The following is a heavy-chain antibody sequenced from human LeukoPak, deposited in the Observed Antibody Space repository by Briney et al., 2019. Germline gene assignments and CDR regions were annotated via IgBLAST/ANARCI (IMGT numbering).Heavy chain of an antibody. V-gene: IGHV3-53*01. J-gene: IGHJ3*02. CDR1: GYTVSSNY. CDR3: ARDGYCSGGSCYSGAFDI. D-gene: IGHD2-15*01. Sequence: GGSLRLSCAASGYTVSSNYMSWVRQAPGKGLEWVSVIYSGGSTYYADSVKGRFTISRDNSKNTLYLQMNSLRAEDTAVYYCARDGYCSGGSCYSGAFDIWGQGTMVTVSS. CDR2: IYSGGST.